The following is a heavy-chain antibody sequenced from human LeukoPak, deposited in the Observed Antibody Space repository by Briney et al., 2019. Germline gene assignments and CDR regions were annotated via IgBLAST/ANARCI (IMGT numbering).Heavy chain of an antibody. J-gene: IGHJ4*02. CDR1: GGSFSGYY. Sequence: SETLSLTCAVYGGSFSGYYWSWIRQPPGKGLEWIGEINHSGSTNYNPSLKSRVTISVGTSKNQFSLKLSSVTAADTAVYYCASALSSGYYPTGYWGQGTLVTVSS. D-gene: IGHD3-22*01. CDR3: ASALSSGYYPTGY. CDR2: INHSGST. V-gene: IGHV4-34*01.